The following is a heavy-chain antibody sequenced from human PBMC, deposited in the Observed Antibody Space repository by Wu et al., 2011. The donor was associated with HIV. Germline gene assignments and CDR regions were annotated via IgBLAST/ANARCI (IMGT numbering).Heavy chain of an antibody. CDR2: IIPIFITS. J-gene: IGHJ6*02. CDR3: ARGNRSTWYVPGKGATYFGMDV. D-gene: IGHD6-13*01. CDR1: GGSFKTYA. Sequence: QVQLVQSGPEVKKPGSSVKVSCQASGGSFKTYAVSWVRQAPGQGLEWMGGIIPIFITSNYAQKFQGRVTITTDESTSTIYMDLSSLRPEDTAVYYCARGNRSTWYVPGKGATYFGMDVWAQGPRSPSP. V-gene: IGHV1-69*05.